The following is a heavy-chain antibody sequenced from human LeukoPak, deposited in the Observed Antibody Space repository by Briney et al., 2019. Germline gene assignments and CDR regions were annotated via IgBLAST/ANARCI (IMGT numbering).Heavy chain of an antibody. Sequence: RGESLKISCKGSGYTFTNHWIGWVRQMPGKGLEWMGIIYPGDSDTRYSPSFQGQVTISADKSINTAYLQWSSLKASDTAMYYCARHPCITTNCPLFNSWGQGTLVTVSS. CDR2: IYPGDSDT. D-gene: IGHD2-2*01. V-gene: IGHV5-51*01. CDR3: ARHPCITTNCPLFNS. CDR1: GYTFTNHW. J-gene: IGHJ4*02.